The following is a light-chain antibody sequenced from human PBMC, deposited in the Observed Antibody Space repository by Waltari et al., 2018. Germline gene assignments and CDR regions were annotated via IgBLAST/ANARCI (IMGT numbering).Light chain of an antibody. V-gene: IGLV3-25*03. CDR1: ALPKPY. CDR3: QSADSSGTYYV. J-gene: IGLJ1*01. CDR2: KDN. Sequence: SYELRQPPSVSVSPGQTATITCSGNALPKPYAYWYQQKPGQAPGLVVYKDNESPSGIPERFSGSKSGTTVTLTISGVQAEDEAYYYCQSADSSGTYYVFGTGTKVTVL.